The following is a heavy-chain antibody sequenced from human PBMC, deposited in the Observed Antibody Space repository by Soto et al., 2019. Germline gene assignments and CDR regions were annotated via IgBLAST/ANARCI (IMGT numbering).Heavy chain of an antibody. V-gene: IGHV3-7*01. CDR1: GFTFSVHW. D-gene: IGHD1-26*01. Sequence: EVQLVESGGGLVQPGGSLRLSCVASGFTFSVHWMSWVRQAPGKGLEWVANIKQDGSEEHYVDAVKGRFAVSRDNAENSLHLQMNSLRAEDTAVYYCARVVGATNNLHSGGQGTLVTVSS. CDR3: ARVVGATNNLHS. J-gene: IGHJ4*02. CDR2: IKQDGSEE.